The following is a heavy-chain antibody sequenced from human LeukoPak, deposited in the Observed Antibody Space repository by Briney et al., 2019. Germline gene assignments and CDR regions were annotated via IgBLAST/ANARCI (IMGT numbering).Heavy chain of an antibody. CDR3: ARGRITGTTGNWFDP. Sequence: RASVKVSCKASGGTFSSYAISWVRQAPGQGLEWMGRIIPILGIANYAQKFQGRVTITADKSTGTAYMELSSLRSEDTAVYYCARGRITGTTGNWFDPWGQGTLVTVSS. D-gene: IGHD1-7*01. V-gene: IGHV1-69*04. CDR2: IIPILGIA. J-gene: IGHJ5*02. CDR1: GGTFSSYA.